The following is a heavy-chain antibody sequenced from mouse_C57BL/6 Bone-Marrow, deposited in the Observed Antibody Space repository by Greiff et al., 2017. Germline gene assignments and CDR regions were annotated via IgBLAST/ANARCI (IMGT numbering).Heavy chain of an antibody. J-gene: IGHJ3*01. V-gene: IGHV5-6*01. CDR3: ARQVDYYGSSPFAY. CDR2: ISSGGSYT. Sequence: EVKLQESGGDLVKPGGSLKLSCAASGFTFSSYGMSWVRQTPDKRLEWVATISSGGSYTYYPDSVKGRFTISRENAKYTLYLQMSSLKSEDTAMYYCARQVDYYGSSPFAYWGQGTLVTVSA. D-gene: IGHD1-1*01. CDR1: GFTFSSYG.